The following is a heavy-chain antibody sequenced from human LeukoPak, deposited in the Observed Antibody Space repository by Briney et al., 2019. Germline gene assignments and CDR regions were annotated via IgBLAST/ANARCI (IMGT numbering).Heavy chain of an antibody. CDR3: ARDYYDRFDP. V-gene: IGHV4-61*02. CDR1: GGSISSGSYY. J-gene: IGHJ5*02. CDR2: IYTSGST. D-gene: IGHD3-22*01. Sequence: SETLSLTCTVSGGSISSGSYYWSWIRQPAGKGLEWIGRIYTSGSTNYNPSLKSRVTISVDTSKHQFSLKLSSVTAADTAVYYCARDYYDRFDPWGQGTLVTVSS.